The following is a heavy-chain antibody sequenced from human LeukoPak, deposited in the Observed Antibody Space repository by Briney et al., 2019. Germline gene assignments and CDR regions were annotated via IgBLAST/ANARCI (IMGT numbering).Heavy chain of an antibody. CDR2: IRYDGSNK. CDR1: GFTFSSYG. D-gene: IGHD6-19*01. V-gene: IGHV3-30*02. CDR3: AEGTPGQWLSAEYFQH. Sequence: GGSLRLSCAASGFTFSSYGMHWVRQAPGKGLEWVAFIRYDGSNKYYADSVKGRFTISRDNSKNTLYLQMNSLRAEDTAVYYCAEGTPGQWLSAEYFQHWGQGTLVTVSS. J-gene: IGHJ1*01.